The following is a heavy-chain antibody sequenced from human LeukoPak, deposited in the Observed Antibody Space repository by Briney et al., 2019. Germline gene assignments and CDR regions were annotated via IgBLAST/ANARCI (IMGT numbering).Heavy chain of an antibody. J-gene: IGHJ3*02. Sequence: SVKVSCKASGGTFSSYAISWVRQAPGQGLEWMGGIIPIFGTANYAQEFQGRVTITTDESTSTAYMELSSLRSEDTAVYYCGMAYYDSSGHLPLAFDIWGQGTMVTVSS. CDR2: IIPIFGTA. CDR3: GMAYYDSSGHLPLAFDI. CDR1: GGTFSSYA. V-gene: IGHV1-69*05. D-gene: IGHD3-22*01.